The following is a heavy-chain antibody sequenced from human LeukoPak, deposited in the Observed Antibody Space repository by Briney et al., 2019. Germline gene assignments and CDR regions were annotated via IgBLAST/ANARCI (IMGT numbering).Heavy chain of an antibody. D-gene: IGHD3-3*01. J-gene: IGHJ4*02. CDR1: GFTFSSYA. Sequence: QPGGSLRLSCAASGFTFSSYAMSWVRQAPGKGLEWVSAISSSGGSTYYAVSVKGRFTISRDNSKNTLYLQMNSLRAEDTAIYYCAKVSSTIFGVIDYWGQGTLITVSS. CDR3: AKVSSTIFGVIDY. CDR2: ISSSGGST. V-gene: IGHV3-23*01.